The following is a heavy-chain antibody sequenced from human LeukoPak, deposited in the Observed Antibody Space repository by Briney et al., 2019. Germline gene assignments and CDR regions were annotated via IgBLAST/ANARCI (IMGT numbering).Heavy chain of an antibody. CDR1: GGSFSGYY. CDR3: ARKVYSSLVRWFDH. J-gene: IGHJ5*02. V-gene: IGHV4-34*01. Sequence: SETLSLTCAVYGGSFSGYYWSWIRQPPGKGLEWIGEINHSGSTNYNPSLKSRVTISVDTSKNQFSLKLSSVTAADTAVYYCARKVYSSLVRWFDHWGQGTLVTVSS. D-gene: IGHD6-13*01. CDR2: INHSGST.